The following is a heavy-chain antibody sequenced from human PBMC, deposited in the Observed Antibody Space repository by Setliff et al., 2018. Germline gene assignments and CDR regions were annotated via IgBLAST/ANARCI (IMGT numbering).Heavy chain of an antibody. J-gene: IGHJ4*02. CDR3: ARERYFWSGYHN. Sequence: PSETLSLTCAVYGGSFSGYYWSWIRQPPGKGLEWIGEINHSGSTNYNPSLKSRVTISVDTSKNQFSLKLSSVTAADTAVYYCARERYFWSGYHNWGQGTLVTVSS. D-gene: IGHD3-3*01. V-gene: IGHV4-34*01. CDR1: GGSFSGYY. CDR2: INHSGST.